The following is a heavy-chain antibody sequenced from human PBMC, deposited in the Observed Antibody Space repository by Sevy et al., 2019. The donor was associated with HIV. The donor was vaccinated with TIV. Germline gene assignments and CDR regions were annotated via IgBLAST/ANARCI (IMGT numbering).Heavy chain of an antibody. CDR1: GYNFNIYT. J-gene: IGHJ6*02. Sequence: ASVKVSCQSSGYNFNIYTIHWVRQARGQGLEWVGRISPYDGDTDYAHNFHGRVSLTMDTSTGPAYLGLTSLRSDDTAVYFCTRDTWELLTGIAYYYSGMDVWGQGTTVTVSS. CDR2: ISPYDGDT. D-gene: IGHD1-26*01. CDR3: TRDTWELLTGIAYYYSGMDV. V-gene: IGHV1-18*01.